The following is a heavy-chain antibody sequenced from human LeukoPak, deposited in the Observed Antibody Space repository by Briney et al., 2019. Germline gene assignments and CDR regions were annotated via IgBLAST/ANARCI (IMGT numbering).Heavy chain of an antibody. CDR3: AREGDYYDSSGYLY. D-gene: IGHD3-22*01. CDR2: IYYGGST. CDR1: GGSISSYY. V-gene: IGHV4-59*01. J-gene: IGHJ4*02. Sequence: SETLSLTCTVSGGSISSYYWSWIRQPPGKGLEWIGYIYYGGSTNYNPSLKSRVTISVDTSKNQFSLKPSSVTAADTAVYYCAREGDYYDSSGYLYWGQGTLVTVSS.